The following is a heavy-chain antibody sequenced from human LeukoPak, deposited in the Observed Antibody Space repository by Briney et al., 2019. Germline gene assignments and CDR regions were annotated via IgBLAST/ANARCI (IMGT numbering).Heavy chain of an antibody. CDR2: ITSSGTSM. J-gene: IGHJ4*02. CDR3: ATDFWGYYPCDY. D-gene: IGHD3-3*01. V-gene: IGHV3-48*03. Sequence: PGGSLRLSCAASGFTFRNYGMNWVRQAPGKGPEWFGYITSSGTSMYYADSVKGRFTISRDNANNALYLQMNSLRADDTAVYYCATDFWGYYPCDYWGQGTLVTVSS. CDR1: GFTFRNYG.